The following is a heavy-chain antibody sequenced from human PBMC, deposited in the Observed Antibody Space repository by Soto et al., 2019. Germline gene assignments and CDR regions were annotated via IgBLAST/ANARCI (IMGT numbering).Heavy chain of an antibody. D-gene: IGHD3-22*01. CDR3: VRGPDYEGYFDY. CDR2: IILPFGTP. Sequence: QVRLVQSGAEVKKTGSSVKVSCKASGTTFSNYAIGWVRQAPGQGLESMGGIILPFGTPNYAQKFQGRVTITADESMTTVYMELRGLRFEDTAVYYCVRGPDYEGYFDYWGQGSLVTVSS. CDR1: GTTFSNYA. V-gene: IGHV1-69*12. J-gene: IGHJ4*02.